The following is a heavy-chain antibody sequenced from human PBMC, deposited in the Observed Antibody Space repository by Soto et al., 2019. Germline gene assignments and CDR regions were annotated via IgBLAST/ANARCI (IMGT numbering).Heavy chain of an antibody. CDR2: IYYSGTT. D-gene: IGHD2-8*02. V-gene: IGHV4-59*01. CDR1: GGSISNYY. J-gene: IGHJ5*02. Sequence: TSETLSLTCTVSGGSISNYYWTWIRQPPGKGLQWIGYIYYSGTTNYNPSLKSRVTISVDTSKNQFSLKLSSVTAADTAVYYCAKLPWAGYGGVFDPWGQGTLVTVSS. CDR3: AKLPWAGYGGVFDP.